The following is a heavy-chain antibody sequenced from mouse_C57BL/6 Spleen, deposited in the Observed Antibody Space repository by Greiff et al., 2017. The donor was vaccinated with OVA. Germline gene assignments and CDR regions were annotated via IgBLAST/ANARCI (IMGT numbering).Heavy chain of an antibody. D-gene: IGHD1-1*01. Sequence: QVQLQQPGAELVKPGASVKMSCKASGYTFTSYWITWVKQRPGQGLEWIGDIYPGSGSTNYNEKFKSKATLTVDTSSSTAYMQLSSLTSEDSAVYYCARTPNYYSSSPLDYWGQGTTLTVSS. CDR3: ARTPNYYSSSPLDY. CDR2: IYPGSGST. CDR1: GYTFTSYW. V-gene: IGHV1-55*01. J-gene: IGHJ2*01.